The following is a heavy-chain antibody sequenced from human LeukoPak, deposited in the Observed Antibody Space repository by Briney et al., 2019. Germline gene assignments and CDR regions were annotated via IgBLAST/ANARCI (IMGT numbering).Heavy chain of an antibody. D-gene: IGHD2-2*02. J-gene: IGHJ4*02. CDR3: ARDRFVVVPAAITRQPEFDY. CDR2: IIPILGIA. V-gene: IGHV1-69*04. CDR1: GGTFISYA. Sequence: SVKVSCKASGGTFISYAISWVRQAPGQGLEWMGRIIPILGIANYAQKFQGRVTITADKSTSTAYMELSSLRSEDAAVYYCARDRFVVVPAAITRQPEFDYWGQGTLVTVSS.